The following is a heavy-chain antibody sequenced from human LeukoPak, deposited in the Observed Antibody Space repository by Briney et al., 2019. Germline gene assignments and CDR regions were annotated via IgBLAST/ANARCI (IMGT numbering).Heavy chain of an antibody. D-gene: IGHD2-2*01. J-gene: IGHJ4*02. Sequence: GASVKVSCKASGGTFSSYAISWVRQAPGQGLEWMGGIIPIFGTANYAQKFQGRVTITADESTSTAYMELSSLRSEDTAVYYCARLGYCSSTSCPYYFDYWGQGTLVTVSS. CDR1: GGTFSSYA. CDR2: IIPIFGTA. CDR3: ARLGYCSSTSCPYYFDY. V-gene: IGHV1-69*13.